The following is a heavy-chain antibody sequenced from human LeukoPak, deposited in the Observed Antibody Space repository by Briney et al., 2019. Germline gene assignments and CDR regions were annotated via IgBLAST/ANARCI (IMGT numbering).Heavy chain of an antibody. J-gene: IGHJ4*02. CDR2: IGNSGTST. D-gene: IGHD2-15*01. CDR3: AQTRFISPRYCFDY. CDR1: GFTFSNYA. V-gene: IGHV3-23*01. Sequence: GGSLRLSCAASGFTFSNYAMSWVRRAPGKGLEWVSGIGNSGTSTYYADSVKGRLTISRDNSKDTPFLQMNSLRAEDTAVYFCAQTRFISPRYCFDYWGQGTLVTVSS.